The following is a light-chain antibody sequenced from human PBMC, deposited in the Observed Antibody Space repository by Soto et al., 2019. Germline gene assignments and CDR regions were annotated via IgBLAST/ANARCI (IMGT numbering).Light chain of an antibody. J-gene: IGKJ4*01. CDR1: QRVSSSY. CDR2: GAS. CDR3: QQYGSSPLT. V-gene: IGKV3-20*01. Sequence: EIVLTQSPGTLSLSPGERAALSCRASQRVSSSYLAWYQQKPGQAPRLLIYGASSRPTDIPDRFSGSGSGTDFTLTISRLEPEDFAVYYCQQYGSSPLTFGGGTTVEIK.